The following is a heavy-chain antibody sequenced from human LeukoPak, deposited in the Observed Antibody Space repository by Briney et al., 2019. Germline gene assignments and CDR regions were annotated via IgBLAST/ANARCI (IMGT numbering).Heavy chain of an antibody. J-gene: IGHJ4*02. V-gene: IGHV3-74*01. Sequence: PGGSLRLSCAGSTFAFGGYWIHWVRQLPGKGLAWVSRIESAGGRIQWADCVKERYNISRDNAKNTVYLQMNSLRPEDSAVYYCVADRGNWSGGDFWGRGTLVIVSS. CDR1: TFAFGGYW. D-gene: IGHD3-10*01. CDR2: IESAGGRI. CDR3: VADRGNWSGGDF.